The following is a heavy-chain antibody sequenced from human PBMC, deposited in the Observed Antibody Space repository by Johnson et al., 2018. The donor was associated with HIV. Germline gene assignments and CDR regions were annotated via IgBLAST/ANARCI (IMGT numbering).Heavy chain of an antibody. J-gene: IGHJ3*02. Sequence: VQLVESGGGVVRPGGSLRLSCAASGFTFDDYGMSWVRQAPGKGLEWVANIKQDGSEKYYVDSVKGRFTISRDNAKNSLYLQMNSLRAEDTAVYYCANPTGSDAFDIWGQGTMVTVSS. D-gene: IGHD1-1*01. V-gene: IGHV3-7*02. CDR1: GFTFDDYG. CDR2: IKQDGSEK. CDR3: ANPTGSDAFDI.